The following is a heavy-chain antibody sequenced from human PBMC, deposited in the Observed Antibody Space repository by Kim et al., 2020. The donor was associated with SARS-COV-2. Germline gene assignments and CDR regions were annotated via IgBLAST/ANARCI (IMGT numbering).Heavy chain of an antibody. V-gene: IGHV3-33*01. D-gene: IGHD1-26*01. Sequence: GGSLRLSCVASGFTFSNYGMHWVRQAPGKGLEWVAGICYGGSNTYYGDSVKGRFTISRDNSKNTLYLQMNSLRAEDTAVYYCAREPLGPSVGADIWGPGRMATLS. CDR1: GFTFSNYG. CDR2: ICYGGSNT. CDR3: AREPLGPSVGADI. J-gene: IGHJ3*02.